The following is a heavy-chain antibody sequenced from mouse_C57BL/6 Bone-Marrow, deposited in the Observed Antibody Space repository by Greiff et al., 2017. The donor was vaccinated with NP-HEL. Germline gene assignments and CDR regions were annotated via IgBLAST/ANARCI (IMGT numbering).Heavy chain of an antibody. D-gene: IGHD1-1*01. CDR1: GFTFSSYA. V-gene: IGHV5-4*01. CDR3: AREWGQYYGSSYGDFDV. CDR2: ISDGGSYT. Sequence: EVNVVESGGGLVKPGGSLKLSCAASGFTFSSYAMSWVRQTPEKRLEWVATISDGGSYTYYPDHVKGRFPISSDNAKNNLYLQMSHRKSEDTAMYYCAREWGQYYGSSYGDFDVWGTGTTVTVSS. J-gene: IGHJ1*03.